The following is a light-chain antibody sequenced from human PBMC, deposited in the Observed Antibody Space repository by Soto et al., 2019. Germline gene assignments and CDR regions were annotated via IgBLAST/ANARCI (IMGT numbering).Light chain of an antibody. CDR2: GAS. V-gene: IGKV3-15*01. J-gene: IGKJ1*01. CDR3: QHYNSYSEA. CDR1: QSVSSD. Sequence: EIVLTQSPATLSLSPGARATLSXRASQSVSSDLAWYQQKPGQAPRLLIYGASTRATGIPARFSGSGSGTEFTLTISSLQPDDFATYYCQHYNSYSEAFGQGTKVDIK.